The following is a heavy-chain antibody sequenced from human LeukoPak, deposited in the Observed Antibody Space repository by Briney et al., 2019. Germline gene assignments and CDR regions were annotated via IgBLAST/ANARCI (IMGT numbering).Heavy chain of an antibody. V-gene: IGHV1-46*01. CDR1: GYTFTSYY. J-gene: IGHJ4*02. Sequence: ASVKVSCKASGYTFTSYYIYWVRQAPGQGLEGMGLINPSGGSASYAGKFQGRVTMTRDTSTSTVYMELSSLRSEDPAVYYCARASAKDSSGSYRFDYWGQGTLVTVSS. CDR2: INPSGGSA. CDR3: ARASAKDSSGSYRFDY. D-gene: IGHD3-22*01.